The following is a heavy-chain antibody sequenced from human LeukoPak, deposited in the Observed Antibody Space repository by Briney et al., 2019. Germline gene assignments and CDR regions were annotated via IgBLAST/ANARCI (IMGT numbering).Heavy chain of an antibody. V-gene: IGHV3-48*01. CDR3: ARVRGPTVTTWYFDL. J-gene: IGHJ2*01. CDR2: ISPRSATI. D-gene: IGHD4-17*01. Sequence: GGSLRLSCGASGFTFSTHGMIWVRQAPGKGLEWVSYISPRSATIYYADSVKGRFTISRDEARNSLFLQMHSLRAGDTAVYYCARVRGPTVTTWYFDLWGRGTLVTVSS. CDR1: GFTFSTHG.